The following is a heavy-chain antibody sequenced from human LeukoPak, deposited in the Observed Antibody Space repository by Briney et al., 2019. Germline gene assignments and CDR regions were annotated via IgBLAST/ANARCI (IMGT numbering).Heavy chain of an antibody. CDR1: GYTFTSYD. CDR3: ARAYYYDSEGFDP. D-gene: IGHD3-22*01. CDR2: INPNSGNT. J-gene: IGHJ5*02. Sequence: SVKVSCKASGYTFTSYDINWLRQATGRALEWMGWINPNSGNTGYAQKLQGRDTITSNTSISTAYMELSSLRSEDTAVYYCARAYYYDSEGFDPWGQGTLVTVSS. V-gene: IGHV1-8*03.